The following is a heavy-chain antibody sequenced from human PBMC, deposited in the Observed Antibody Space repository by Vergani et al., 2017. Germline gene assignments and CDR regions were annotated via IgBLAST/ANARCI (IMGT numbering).Heavy chain of an antibody. CDR3: VRGSEQLVNWYFDL. Sequence: EVQLVESGGGLVQPGGSLRLSCSASGFTFSSYAMHWVRQAPGKGLEWVSLISWDGGSTYYADSVKGRFTISRDNSKNSLYLQMNSLRAEDTALYYCVRGSEQLVNWYFDLWGRGTLVTVSS. D-gene: IGHD6-13*01. CDR1: GFTFSSYA. V-gene: IGHV3-43D*04. J-gene: IGHJ2*01. CDR2: ISWDGGST.